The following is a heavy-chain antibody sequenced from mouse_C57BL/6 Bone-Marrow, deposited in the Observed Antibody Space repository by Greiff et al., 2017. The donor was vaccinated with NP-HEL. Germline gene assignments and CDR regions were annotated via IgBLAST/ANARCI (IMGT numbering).Heavy chain of an antibody. V-gene: IGHV5-15*01. CDR1: GFTFSDYG. CDR2: ISNLAYSI. CDR3: ARRAYDYDRKCNYAMDY. D-gene: IGHD2-4*01. Sequence: EVKLMESGGGLVQPGGSLKLSCAASGFTFSDYGMAWVRQAPRKGPEWVAFISNLAYSIYYADTVTGRFTISRENAKNTLYLEMSSLRSEDTAMYYCARRAYDYDRKCNYAMDYWGQGTSVTVSS. J-gene: IGHJ4*01.